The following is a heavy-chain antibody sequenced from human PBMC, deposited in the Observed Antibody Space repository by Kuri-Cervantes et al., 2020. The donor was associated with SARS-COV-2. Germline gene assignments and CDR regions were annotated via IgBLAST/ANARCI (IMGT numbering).Heavy chain of an antibody. J-gene: IGHJ4*02. CDR3: AREKVYSSGWYGLGYFDY. D-gene: IGHD6-19*01. V-gene: IGHV4-39*07. Sequence: SETLSLTCTVSGGSISSSSYYWGWIRQPPGKGLEWIGSIYYSGSTYYNPSLKSRVTISVDTSKNQFSLKLSSVTAADTAVYYCAREKVYSSGWYGLGYFDYWGQGTLVTVSS. CDR2: IYYSGST. CDR1: GGSISSSSYY.